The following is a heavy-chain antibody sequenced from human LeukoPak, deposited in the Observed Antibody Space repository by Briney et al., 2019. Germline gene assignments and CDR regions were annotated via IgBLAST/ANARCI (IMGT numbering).Heavy chain of an antibody. Sequence: SETLSLTCAVYCGSFSGYYWSWIRQPPGKGLEWIGEINHSGSTNYNPSLKSRVTISVDTSKNQFSLKLRSVTAADTAVYYCAGGEWLRSWFGYWGQGTLVTVSS. V-gene: IGHV4-34*01. CDR3: AGGEWLRSWFGY. CDR2: INHSGST. J-gene: IGHJ4*02. CDR1: CGSFSGYY. D-gene: IGHD5-12*01.